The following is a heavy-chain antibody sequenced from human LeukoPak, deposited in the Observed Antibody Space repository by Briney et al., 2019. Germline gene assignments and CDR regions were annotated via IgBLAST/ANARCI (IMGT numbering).Heavy chain of an antibody. D-gene: IGHD3-10*01. V-gene: IGHV4-59*01. CDR3: ARVSYGSGSYYNYLFDY. J-gene: IGHJ4*02. CDR2: SYYSGST. Sequence: SETLSLTCTVSGGSISSYYWSWIRQPPGKGLEWIGSSYYSGSTNYNPSLKSRVTISVDTSKNQFSLKLSSVTAADTAVYYCARVSYGSGSYYNYLFDYWGQGTLVTVSS. CDR1: GGSISSYY.